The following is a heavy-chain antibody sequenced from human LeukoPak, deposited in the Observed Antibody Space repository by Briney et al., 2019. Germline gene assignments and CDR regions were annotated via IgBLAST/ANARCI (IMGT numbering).Heavy chain of an antibody. V-gene: IGHV3-23*01. D-gene: IGHD1-26*01. J-gene: IGHJ4*02. Sequence: GGSLRLSCAASGFTFSSYAMSWVRQAPGKGLEWVSAISGSGGSTYYADSVKGRFTISRDNSKNTLYLQMNSLRAEDTAVYYCAKRVVGARGNLSDYWGQGTLVTVSS. CDR3: AKRVVGARGNLSDY. CDR2: ISGSGGST. CDR1: GFTFSSYA.